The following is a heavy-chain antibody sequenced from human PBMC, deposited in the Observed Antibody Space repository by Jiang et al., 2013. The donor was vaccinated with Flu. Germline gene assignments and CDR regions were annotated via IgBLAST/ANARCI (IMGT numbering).Heavy chain of an antibody. CDR1: GGTFSSYA. CDR2: IIPILGIA. V-gene: IGHV1-69*04. D-gene: IGHD4-17*01. CDR3: ARGPWVTTAYFDY. Sequence: GAEVKKPGSSVKVSCKASGGTFSSYAISWVRQAPGQGLEWMGRIIPILGIANYAQKFQGRVTITADKSTSTAYMELSSLRSEDTAVYYCARGPWVTTAYFDYWGQGTLVTVSS. J-gene: IGHJ4*02.